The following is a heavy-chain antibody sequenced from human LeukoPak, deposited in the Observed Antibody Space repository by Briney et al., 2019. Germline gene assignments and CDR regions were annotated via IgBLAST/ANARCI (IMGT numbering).Heavy chain of an antibody. D-gene: IGHD3-3*01. V-gene: IGHV4-38-2*02. J-gene: IGHJ4*02. CDR3: ARGAYYDFWSGYYMQIYFDY. Sequence: PSETLSLTCTVSGYSISSGYYWGWIRQPPGKGLEWIGSIYHSGSTYYNPSLKSRVTISVDTSKNQFSLKLSSVTAADTAVYYCARGAYYDFWSGYYMQIYFDYWGQGTLVTVSS. CDR1: GYSISSGYY. CDR2: IYHSGST.